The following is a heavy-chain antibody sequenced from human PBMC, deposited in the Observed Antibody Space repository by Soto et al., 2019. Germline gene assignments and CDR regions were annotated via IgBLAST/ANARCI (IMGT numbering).Heavy chain of an antibody. CDR2: IFYTGST. CDR3: AADFPGGGYPIDY. Sequence: SETLSLTCSVSGGTINSGDYFWSWIRQPPGKGLEWIGSIFYTGSTYYSPSLKSRASMSMDTSKNLFSLRLRSLTAADTAVYYCAADFPGGGYPIDYWGQGTLVTVSS. D-gene: IGHD2-8*02. CDR1: GGTINSGDYF. J-gene: IGHJ4*02. V-gene: IGHV4-30-4*01.